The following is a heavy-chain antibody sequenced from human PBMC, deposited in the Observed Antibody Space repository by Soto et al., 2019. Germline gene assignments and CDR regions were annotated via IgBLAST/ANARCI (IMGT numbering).Heavy chain of an antibody. CDR3: SHVLGYCSGGTCYHSVNYMDV. CDR1: VFSLNTSGVN. D-gene: IGHD2-15*01. CDR2: IYWDDDK. J-gene: IGHJ6*03. Sequence: SGPTLVNPTQTLTLTFIFSVFSLNTSGVNVGWIRQPPGKALEWLALIYWDDDKRYSPSLKSRLTITKDTSKNQVVLTMTNMDPVDTATYYCSHVLGYCSGGTCYHSVNYMDVWGKGTTVTVSS. V-gene: IGHV2-5*02.